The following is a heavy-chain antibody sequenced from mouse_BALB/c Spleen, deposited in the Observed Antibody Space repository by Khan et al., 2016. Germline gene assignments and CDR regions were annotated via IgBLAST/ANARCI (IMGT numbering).Heavy chain of an antibody. CDR2: ILPGSGNT. Sequence: QVQLKESGAELMKPGASVKISCKATGYTFSDYWIEWFKQRPGHGLEWIGEILPGSGNTNYNEKCKGKATFTADTSSNTAYMQLSSLTSEASAVYYCARGGDNPFFDYWGQGTTLTDSS. J-gene: IGHJ2*01. CDR3: ARGGDNPFFDY. D-gene: IGHD1-3*01. CDR1: GYTFSDYW. V-gene: IGHV1-9*01.